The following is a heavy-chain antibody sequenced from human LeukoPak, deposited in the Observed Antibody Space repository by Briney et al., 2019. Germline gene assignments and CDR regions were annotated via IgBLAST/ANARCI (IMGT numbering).Heavy chain of an antibody. Sequence: GESLRLSCAASGFTFSSYSMNWVRQAPGKGLEWVSSISSSSSYIYYADSVKGRFTISRDNAKNSLYLQMNSLRAEDTAVYYCARMGTLNWFDPWGQGTLVTVSS. V-gene: IGHV3-21*01. CDR1: GFTFSSYS. D-gene: IGHD7-27*01. CDR2: ISSSSSYI. CDR3: ARMGTLNWFDP. J-gene: IGHJ5*02.